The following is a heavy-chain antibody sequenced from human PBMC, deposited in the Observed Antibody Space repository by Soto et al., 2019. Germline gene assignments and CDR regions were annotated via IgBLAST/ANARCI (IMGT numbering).Heavy chain of an antibody. V-gene: IGHV1-69*01. D-gene: IGHD3-22*01. CDR3: ARDGTLYDSSAYYYLY. J-gene: IGHJ4*02. CDR2: IIPIFGTA. Sequence: QVQLVQSGAEVKKPGSSVKVSCKASGGSFSNYGVNWVRQAPGQGLEWMGGIIPIFGTAKYAQKFQGRVTITADDSTRTAYMELSSLISEDTAVYYCARDGTLYDSSAYYYLYWGQGTLVTVSS. CDR1: GGSFSNYG.